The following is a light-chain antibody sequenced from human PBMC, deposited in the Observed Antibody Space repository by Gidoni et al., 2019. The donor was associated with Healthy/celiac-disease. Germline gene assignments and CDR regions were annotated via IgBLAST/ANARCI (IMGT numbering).Light chain of an antibody. Sequence: STLTQPASVSGSPGRPITISCTGTSSDVGGYNYVSWYQQHPGKAPKLMIYDVSNRPSGVSNRFSGSKSGNTASLTISGLQAEDEADYYCSSYTSSSTLGVFGTGTKVTVL. CDR1: SSDVGGYNY. CDR2: DVS. CDR3: SSYTSSSTLGV. J-gene: IGLJ1*01. V-gene: IGLV2-14*01.